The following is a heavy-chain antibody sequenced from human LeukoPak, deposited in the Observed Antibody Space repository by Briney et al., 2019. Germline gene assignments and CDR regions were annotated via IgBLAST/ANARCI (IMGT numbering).Heavy chain of an antibody. CDR2: IRCDRSNK. CDR3: SRDGGSGNSYYFDY. Sequence: GGSLRLSCAASGFTFSSYGMNWVRQAPGKGLEWVAVIRCDRSNKYYEDSVKGRFTISRDNSKNTLYLQMNSLRAEDTAVYYCSRDGGSGNSYYFDYWGQGSLVGV. CDR1: GFTFSSYG. J-gene: IGHJ4*02. D-gene: IGHD3-10*01. V-gene: IGHV3-33*01.